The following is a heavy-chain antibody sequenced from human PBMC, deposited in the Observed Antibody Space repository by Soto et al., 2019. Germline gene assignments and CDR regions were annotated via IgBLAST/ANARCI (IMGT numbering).Heavy chain of an antibody. CDR2: IIPIFGRT. CDR1: GGTFSSYA. D-gene: IGHD1-1*01. J-gene: IGHJ4*02. CDR3: ARPKVQLERHSSVDY. V-gene: IGHV1-69*01. Sequence: QVQLVQSGAEVKKPGSSVKVSCKASGGTFSSYAISWVRQAPGQGLEWMGGIIPIFGRTNYAQKFQGRVTITADESTSTAYMELSSLRSEYTAVYYCARPKVQLERHSSVDYWGQGTLVTVSS.